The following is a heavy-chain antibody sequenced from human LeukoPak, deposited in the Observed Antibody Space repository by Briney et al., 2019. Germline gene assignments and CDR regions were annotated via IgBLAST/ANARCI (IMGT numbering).Heavy chain of an antibody. V-gene: IGHV3-30*18. CDR3: AKDDYGDYAFDY. CDR1: GFTFSSYG. D-gene: IGHD4-17*01. J-gene: IGHJ4*02. CDR2: ISYDGSNK. Sequence: TGGSLRLSCAASGFTFSSYGMHWVRQAPGKGLEWVAVISYDGSNKYYADSVKGRFTISRDNSKNTLYLQMNSLRAEDTAVYYCAKDDYGDYAFDYWGQGTLVTVSS.